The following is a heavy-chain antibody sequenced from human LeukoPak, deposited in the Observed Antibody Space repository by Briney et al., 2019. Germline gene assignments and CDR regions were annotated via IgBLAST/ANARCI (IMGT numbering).Heavy chain of an antibody. CDR1: GYTFTGSY. D-gene: IGHD4-23*01. Sequence: ASVKVSCETSGYTFTGSYIHWVRQAPGQGLEWMGWINPNSGGTNYAQKFQGRVTMTRDTSISTAYMELSRLTSDDTAVYYCARAVDYGGAYYYYYYVDVWGEGTTVTVSS. J-gene: IGHJ6*03. V-gene: IGHV1-2*02. CDR2: INPNSGGT. CDR3: ARAVDYGGAYYYYYYVDV.